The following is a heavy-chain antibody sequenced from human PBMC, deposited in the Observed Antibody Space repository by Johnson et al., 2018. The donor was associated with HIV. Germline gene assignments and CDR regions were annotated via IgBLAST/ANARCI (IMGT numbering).Heavy chain of an antibody. V-gene: IGHV3-7*01. CDR1: GFTFSSYW. D-gene: IGHD5-24*01. CDR2: IKQDGSEK. J-gene: IGHJ3*02. CDR3: ARDQWMAGDAFDI. Sequence: VQLVEFGGGLVQPGGSLRLSCAASGFTFSSYWMSWVRQAPGKGLEWVANIKQDGSEKYYVDSVKGRITISRDNAKNSLYLQLNSLRAEDTAVYYCARDQWMAGDAFDIWGQGTMVTVSS.